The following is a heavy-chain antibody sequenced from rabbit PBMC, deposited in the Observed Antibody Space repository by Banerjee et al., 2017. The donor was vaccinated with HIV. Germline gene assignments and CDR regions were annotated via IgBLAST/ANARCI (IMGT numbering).Heavy chain of an antibody. Sequence: QEQLVESGGGLVQPEGSLTLTCTASGFSFSNNYYMCWVRQAPGKGLEWIACIYTGSTGVTYYASWVNGRFTISKTSSTTVTLQMTSLTAADTATYFCARGTYGYAGYAPNLWGPGTLVTVS. D-gene: IGHD6-1*01. CDR3: ARGTYGYAGYAPNL. J-gene: IGHJ4*01. CDR2: IYTGSTGVT. V-gene: IGHV1S45*01. CDR1: GFSFSNNYY.